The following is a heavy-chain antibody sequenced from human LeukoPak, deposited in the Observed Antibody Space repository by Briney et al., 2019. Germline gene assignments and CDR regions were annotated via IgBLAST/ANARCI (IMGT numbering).Heavy chain of an antibody. D-gene: IGHD3-22*01. CDR2: ISDDGSNK. J-gene: IGHJ4*02. V-gene: IGHV3-30-3*01. CDR1: GFNFNIYA. Sequence: GGSLRLSCAASGFNFNIYAMHRVRQAPGKGLEWVAVISDDGSNKNYTDSVKGRFTIFRDNSKNTLYLGMNTLRAEDTAVYYCATEGYWGQGTLVTVSS. CDR3: ATEGY.